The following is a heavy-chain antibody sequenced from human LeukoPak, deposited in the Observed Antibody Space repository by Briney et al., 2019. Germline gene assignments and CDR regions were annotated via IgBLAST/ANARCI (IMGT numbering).Heavy chain of an antibody. J-gene: IGHJ6*02. Sequence: ASVKVSCKASGGTFSSYTISWVRQAPGQGLEWMGRIIPILGIANYAQKFQGRVTITADKSTSTAYMELSSLRSEDTAVYYCARDKRGLAPHYYYGMDVWGQGTTVTVSS. CDR2: IIPILGIA. D-gene: IGHD1-26*01. V-gene: IGHV1-69*04. CDR3: ARDKRGLAPHYYYGMDV. CDR1: GGTFSSYT.